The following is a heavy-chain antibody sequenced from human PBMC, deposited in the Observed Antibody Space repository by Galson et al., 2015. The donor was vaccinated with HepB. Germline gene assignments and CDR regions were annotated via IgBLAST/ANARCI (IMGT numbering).Heavy chain of an antibody. CDR2: IGWKANNYAT. Sequence: SLRLSCAASGFTFSGSAIHWVRQTSEKGLEWVARIGWKANNYATAYVASVKGRFPISRDDSKNTAFLQMSALKTEDTAVYYCARLEDPSGYSSASGQGNLVTVSS. V-gene: IGHV3-73*01. J-gene: IGHJ5*02. CDR1: GFTFSGSA. CDR3: ARLEDPSGYSSA. D-gene: IGHD6-25*01.